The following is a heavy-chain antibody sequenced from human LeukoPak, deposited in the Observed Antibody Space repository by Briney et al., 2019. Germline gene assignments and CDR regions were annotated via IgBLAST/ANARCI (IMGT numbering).Heavy chain of an antibody. Sequence: GGSLRLSCAASGFTFSSYSMNWVRQAPGKGLEWVSYINSSSSTIYYADSVKGRFTISRDNAKNSLYLQMNSPRAEDTAVYYCARVGRIHYYYMDVWGKGTTVTVSS. CDR3: ARVGRIHYYYMDV. J-gene: IGHJ6*03. CDR2: INSSSSTI. V-gene: IGHV3-48*04. D-gene: IGHD1-14*01. CDR1: GFTFSSYS.